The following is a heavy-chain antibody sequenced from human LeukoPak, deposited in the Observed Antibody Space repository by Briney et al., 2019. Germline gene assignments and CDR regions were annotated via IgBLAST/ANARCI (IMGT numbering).Heavy chain of an antibody. CDR3: ARDDYGSSGYMGFDY. D-gene: IGHD3-22*01. CDR1: GFTFSSYG. J-gene: IGHJ4*02. V-gene: IGHV3-33*01. Sequence: PGGSLRLSCAASGFTFSSYGMHWVRQAPGKGLEWVAVIWYDGSNKYYADSVKGRFTISRDNSKNTLYLQMNSLRAEDTAVYYCARDDYGSSGYMGFDYWGQGTLVTVSS. CDR2: IWYDGSNK.